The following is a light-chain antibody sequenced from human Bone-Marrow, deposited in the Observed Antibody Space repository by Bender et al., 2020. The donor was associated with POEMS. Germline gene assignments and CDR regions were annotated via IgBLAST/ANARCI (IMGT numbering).Light chain of an antibody. J-gene: IGLJ3*02. CDR1: NIGSKG. V-gene: IGLV3-21*04. Sequence: SYVLTQPPSVSVAPGKTARITCGGNNIGSKGVHWYKQKPGQAPVLVIYFDSDRPSGIPERFSGDNSGNPASLTISRVEAGDEADYYCQVWDSTSDHWVFGGGTKLTVL. CDR2: FDS. CDR3: QVWDSTSDHWV.